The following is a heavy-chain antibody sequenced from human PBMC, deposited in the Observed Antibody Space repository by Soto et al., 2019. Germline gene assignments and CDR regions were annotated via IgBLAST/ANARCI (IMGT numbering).Heavy chain of an antibody. CDR1: GFTFSNYG. D-gene: IGHD1-26*01. CDR2: ISYDGSNR. V-gene: IGHV3-30*03. Sequence: QVRLVQSGGGVVQPGRSLKLSCAASGFTFSNYGMHWVRQAPGKGLEWVAFISYDGSNRHYADYVRGRFTISRDNSKNTLYLQMNSLRAEDTDVYFCAGGNYYGDYWGQGTLVTVSS. CDR3: AGGNYYGDY. J-gene: IGHJ4*02.